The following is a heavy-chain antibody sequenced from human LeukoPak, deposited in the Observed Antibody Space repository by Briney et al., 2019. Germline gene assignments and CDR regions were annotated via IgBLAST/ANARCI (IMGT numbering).Heavy chain of an antibody. CDR1: GFTFSSYG. Sequence: GGSLRLSCAASGFTFSSYGMSWVRQAPGKGLEWVSAISGSGVSTYYADSLKGRFTISRDNSKNTLYLQMNSLRAEDTAVYYCAKVASSGYYFDYWGQGTLVTVSS. J-gene: IGHJ4*02. CDR3: AKVASSGYYFDY. CDR2: ISGSGVST. V-gene: IGHV3-23*01. D-gene: IGHD3-22*01.